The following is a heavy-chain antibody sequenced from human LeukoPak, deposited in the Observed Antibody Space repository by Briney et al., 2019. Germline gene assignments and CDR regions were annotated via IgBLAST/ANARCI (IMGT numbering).Heavy chain of an antibody. V-gene: IGHV3-11*06. Sequence: TGGSLRLSCAASGFTFSDYYMSWIRQAPGKGLEWVSYISSSSSYTNYADSVKGRFTISRDNAKNSLYLQMNSLRAEDTAVYYCALTSDYYYYGMDVWGQGTTVTVSS. CDR1: GFTFSDYY. CDR3: ALTSDYYYYGMDV. D-gene: IGHD1/OR15-1a*01. CDR2: ISSSSSYT. J-gene: IGHJ6*02.